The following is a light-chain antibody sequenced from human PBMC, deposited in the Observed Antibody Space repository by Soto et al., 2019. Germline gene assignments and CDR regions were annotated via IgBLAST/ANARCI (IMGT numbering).Light chain of an antibody. CDR2: GNT. V-gene: IGLV1-40*01. J-gene: IGLJ2*01. CDR3: LSFDSSLSVV. Sequence: QAVVTQPRSVSGAPGQRVTISSTGSSSNIGAGYDVHWYQQLPGRAPKLLIYGNTNRPSGVPDRFSGSKSGTSASLAITGLQAEDEADYYCLSFDSSLSVVFGGGTKVTVL. CDR1: SSNIGAGYD.